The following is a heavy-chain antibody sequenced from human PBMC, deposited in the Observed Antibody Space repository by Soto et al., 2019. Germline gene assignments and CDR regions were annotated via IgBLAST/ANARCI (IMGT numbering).Heavy chain of an antibody. CDR1: SGSISTYY. D-gene: IGHD6-19*01. J-gene: IGHJ4*02. CDR3: ARYAVAGNGGVRFDY. Sequence: QVQLQESGPGLVKPSETLSLTCTVSSGSISTYYWSWIRQPPGKGLEWIGYIYYSGITNYNPSLKSRVTISVDTSKNQFSLKLSAVTAADTAVYYCARYAVAGNGGVRFDYWGQGTLVTVSS. CDR2: IYYSGIT. V-gene: IGHV4-59*01.